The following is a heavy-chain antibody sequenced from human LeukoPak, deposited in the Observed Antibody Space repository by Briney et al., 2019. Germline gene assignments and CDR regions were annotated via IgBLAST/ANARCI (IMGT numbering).Heavy chain of an antibody. D-gene: IGHD6-19*01. Sequence: YPSETLSLTCAVSGASVSSGGYAWSWIRLPPGKGLEWIASIYYSGSTYYNPSPKSRVTISVDTSRNQFSLKLSSVTAADTAVYYCASLAVAGLSEGYWGQGTLVIVSS. CDR1: GASVSSGGYA. V-gene: IGHV4-30-2*03. CDR3: ASLAVAGLSEGY. J-gene: IGHJ4*02. CDR2: IYYSGST.